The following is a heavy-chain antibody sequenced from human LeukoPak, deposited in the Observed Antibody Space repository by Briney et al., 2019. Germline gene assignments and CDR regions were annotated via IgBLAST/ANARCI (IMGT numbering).Heavy chain of an antibody. J-gene: IGHJ3*02. CDR1: GYSFTSYW. V-gene: IGHV5-51*01. D-gene: IGHD2-8*01. CDR3: ARNRMTETEEAGAFDI. Sequence: GESLKISCKGSGYSFTSYWIGWVRQMPGKGLEWMGIIYPGDSDTRYSPSFQGQVTISADKSINTAYLQWSSLKASDTAMYYCARNRMTETEEAGAFDIWGQGTMVTVSS. CDR2: IYPGDSDT.